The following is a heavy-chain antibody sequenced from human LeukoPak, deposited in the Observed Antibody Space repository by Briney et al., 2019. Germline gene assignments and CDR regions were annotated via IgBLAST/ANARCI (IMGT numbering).Heavy chain of an antibody. Sequence: GGSLRLSCAASGFTFSNYTMSWVRQAPGKGLEWVSVIYSGGSTYYADSVKGRFTISRDNSKNTLYLQMNSLRAEDTAVYYCARDVPVFDIWGQGTMVTVSS. CDR1: GFTFSNYT. CDR2: IYSGGST. CDR3: ARDVPVFDI. V-gene: IGHV3-66*01. J-gene: IGHJ3*02.